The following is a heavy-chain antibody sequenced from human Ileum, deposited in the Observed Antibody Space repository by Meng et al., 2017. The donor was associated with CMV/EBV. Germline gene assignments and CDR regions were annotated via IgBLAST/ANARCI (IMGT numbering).Heavy chain of an antibody. V-gene: IGHV3-21*01. CDR2: ISKSSNYN. J-gene: IGHJ5*02. Sequence: GESLKISCVASGLTVSTYSMNWVRQAPGKGLEWVSFISKSSNYNHYADSVKGRFTISRDNAKNSVYLQMDSLRAEDTAIYYCSRGRVSCNSVTCHLGWFDPWGQGTLVTVSS. CDR3: SRGRVSCNSVTCHLGWFDP. D-gene: IGHD2/OR15-2a*01. CDR1: GLTVSTYS.